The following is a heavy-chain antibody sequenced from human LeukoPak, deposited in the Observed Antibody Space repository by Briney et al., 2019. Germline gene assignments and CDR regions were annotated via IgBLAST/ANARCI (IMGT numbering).Heavy chain of an antibody. CDR3: AKCGNSGCHLIDY. Sequence: GGSLRLSCAASGFTFSNAWMSWVRQAPGKGLEWVGRIKSKTDGGTTDYAAPVKGRFTISRDDSKNTLYLQMDSLRAEDTAVYYCAKCGNSGCHLIDYWGQGTLVTVSS. D-gene: IGHD5-12*01. CDR2: IKSKTDGGTT. V-gene: IGHV3-15*01. J-gene: IGHJ4*02. CDR1: GFTFSNAW.